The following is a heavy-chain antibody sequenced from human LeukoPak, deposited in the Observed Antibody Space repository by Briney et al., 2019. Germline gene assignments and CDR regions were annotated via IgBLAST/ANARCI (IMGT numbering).Heavy chain of an antibody. CDR3: ARAPELYYSDY. J-gene: IGHJ4*02. CDR2: ISYDGSNK. Sequence: GGSLRLSCAASGFTFSSYAMHWVRQAPGKGLEWVAVISYDGSNKYYADSVKGRFTISRDNSKNTLYLQMNSLRAKDTAVYYCARAPELYYSDYWGQGTLVTVSS. CDR1: GFTFSSYA. D-gene: IGHD1-14*01. V-gene: IGHV3-30*14.